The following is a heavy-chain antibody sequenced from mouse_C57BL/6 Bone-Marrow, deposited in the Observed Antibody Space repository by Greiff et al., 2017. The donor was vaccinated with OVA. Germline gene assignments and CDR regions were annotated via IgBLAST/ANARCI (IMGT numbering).Heavy chain of an antibody. CDR2: ISSGGSYT. CDR1: GFTFSSYG. CDR3: ARRGGYYSFDY. V-gene: IGHV5-6*01. J-gene: IGHJ2*01. Sequence: EVKLQESGGDLVKPGGSLKLSCAASGFTFSSYGMSWVRQTPDKRLEWVATISSGGSYTYYPDSVKGRFTISRDNAKNTLYLQMSSLKSEDTAMYYCARRGGYYSFDYWGQGTTLTVSS. D-gene: IGHD2-3*01.